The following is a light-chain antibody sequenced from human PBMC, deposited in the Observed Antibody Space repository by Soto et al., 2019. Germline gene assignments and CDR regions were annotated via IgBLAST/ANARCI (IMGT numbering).Light chain of an antibody. CDR2: GAS. CDR3: QKSYSVPWT. J-gene: IGKJ1*01. Sequence: DIQMTQSPSTLSGSVGDRVTITCRASQTISSWLAWYQHKPGKAPKLLIYGASNLQSGVPSRFTGSGSGTDFTLTISSLQPEDFATYSCQKSYSVPWTFGQGTKVDIK. V-gene: IGKV1-39*01. CDR1: QTISSW.